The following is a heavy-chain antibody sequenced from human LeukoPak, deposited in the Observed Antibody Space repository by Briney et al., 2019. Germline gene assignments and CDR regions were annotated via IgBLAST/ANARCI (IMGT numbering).Heavy chain of an antibody. CDR1: GGSISSYY. D-gene: IGHD1-20*01. Sequence: SETLSLTCTVSGGSISSYYWSWIRQPPGKGLEWIGYIYYSGSTNYNPSLKSRVTISVDTSKNQFSLKLSSVTAADTAVYYCARIGITGTTHWFDLWGQGTLVTVSS. J-gene: IGHJ5*02. CDR3: ARIGITGTTHWFDL. CDR2: IYYSGST. V-gene: IGHV4-59*01.